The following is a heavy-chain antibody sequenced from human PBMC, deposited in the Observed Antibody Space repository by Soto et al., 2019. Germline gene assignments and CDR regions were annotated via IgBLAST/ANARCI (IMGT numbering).Heavy chain of an antibody. V-gene: IGHV1-3*01. CDR2: INAGNGNT. D-gene: IGHD3-10*01. J-gene: IGHJ4*02. Sequence: ASVKVSCKASGYTFTSYAMHWVRQAPGQRLEWMGWINAGNGNTKYSQKFQGRVTITRDTSASTAYMELSSLRSEDTAVYYCARTLRINYYGSGSYVIYFDYWGQGTLVTVSS. CDR3: ARTLRINYYGSGSYVIYFDY. CDR1: GYTFTSYA.